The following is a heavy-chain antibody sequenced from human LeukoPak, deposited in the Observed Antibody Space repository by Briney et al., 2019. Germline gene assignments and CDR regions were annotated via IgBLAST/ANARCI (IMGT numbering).Heavy chain of an antibody. J-gene: IGHJ4*02. D-gene: IGHD2-15*01. CDR1: GYTFTSYG. Sequence: GASVKVSCKASGYTFTSYGISWVRQAPGQGLEWMGWIGAYNGNTNYAQKLQGRVTMTTDTSTSTAYMELRSLRSDDAAVYYCARDCSGGSCYSGYRSGEDHLDYWGQGTLVTVSS. V-gene: IGHV1-18*01. CDR2: IGAYNGNT. CDR3: ARDCSGGSCYSGYRSGEDHLDY.